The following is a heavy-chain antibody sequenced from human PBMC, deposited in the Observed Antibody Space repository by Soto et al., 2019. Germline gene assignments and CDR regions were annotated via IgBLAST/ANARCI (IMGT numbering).Heavy chain of an antibody. CDR2: IYYSGST. Sequence: QVQLQESGPGLVKPSQTLSLTCTVSGGSISSGDYYWSWIRQPPGKGLEWIGYIYYSGSTYYNPSLKSRVTISVDTSKNQFSLKLSSVTAADTAVYYCARDRIAAAGFNWFDPWGQGTLVTVSS. CDR3: ARDRIAAAGFNWFDP. D-gene: IGHD6-13*01. J-gene: IGHJ5*02. CDR1: GGSISSGDYY. V-gene: IGHV4-30-4*01.